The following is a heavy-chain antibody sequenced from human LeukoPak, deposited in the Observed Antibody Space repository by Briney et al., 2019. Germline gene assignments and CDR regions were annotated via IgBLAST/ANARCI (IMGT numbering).Heavy chain of an antibody. Sequence: SETLSPTCAVYGGSFSGYYWSWIRQPPGKGLEWIGEINHSGSTNYNPSLKSRVTISVDTSKNQFSLKLSSVTAADTAVYYCARGSSGYYRQYYYYYGMDVWGQGTTVTVSS. CDR1: GGSFSGYY. CDR3: ARGSSGYYRQYYYYYGMDV. J-gene: IGHJ6*02. V-gene: IGHV4-34*01. D-gene: IGHD3-22*01. CDR2: INHSGST.